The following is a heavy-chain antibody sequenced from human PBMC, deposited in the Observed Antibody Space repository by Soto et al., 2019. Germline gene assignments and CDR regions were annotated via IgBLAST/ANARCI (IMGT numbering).Heavy chain of an antibody. D-gene: IGHD3-10*01. CDR1: GFTFSNAW. J-gene: IGHJ6*02. V-gene: IGHV3-15*01. CDR2: IKSKTDGGTT. CDR3: TTGSSGGPHYYYGMDV. Sequence: GGSLRLSCAASGFTFSNAWMSWVRQAPGKGLEWVGRIKSKTDGGTTDYAAPVKGRFTISRDDSKNTLYLQMNSLKTEDTAVYYCTTGSSGGPHYYYGMDVWGQGTTVTVSS.